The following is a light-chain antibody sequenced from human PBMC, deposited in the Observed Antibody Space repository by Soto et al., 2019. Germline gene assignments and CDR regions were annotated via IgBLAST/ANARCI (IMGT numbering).Light chain of an antibody. J-gene: IGLJ2*01. CDR3: LLAYSGGRV. V-gene: IGLV7-46*01. Sequence: QAVVTQEPSLTVSPGGTVTLTCGSSDGPVTSNLYPYWYQQRPGQVPRTLIYDTTNRQSWAPARFSGSLVGVKAALTLSGAQPEDEADYYCLLAYSGGRVFGGGTKLTVL. CDR1: DGPVTSNLY. CDR2: DTT.